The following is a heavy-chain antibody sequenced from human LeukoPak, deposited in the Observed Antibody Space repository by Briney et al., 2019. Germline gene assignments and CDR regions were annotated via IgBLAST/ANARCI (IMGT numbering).Heavy chain of an antibody. Sequence: ASVKVSFKVSGYTLTELSMHWVRQAPGKGLGWVGGFDPEDGETIYSQKFQGRVTMTEDTATDTAYMELSSLRSEDTAVYYCATEVNFDWFILGYWGQGTLVTVSS. D-gene: IGHD3-9*01. J-gene: IGHJ4*02. CDR1: GYTLTELS. CDR3: ATEVNFDWFILGY. CDR2: FDPEDGET. V-gene: IGHV1-24*01.